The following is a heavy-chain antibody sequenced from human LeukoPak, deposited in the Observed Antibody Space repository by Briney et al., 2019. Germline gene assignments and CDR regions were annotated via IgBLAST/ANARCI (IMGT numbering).Heavy chain of an antibody. CDR2: IGGDGVNT. CDR1: GHTFRNYA. D-gene: IGHD1-26*01. Sequence: PGGSLRLSCAVSGHTFRNYAMSWVRQAPGMGLEWVSLIGGDGVNTFYADSVKGRFTISRDNPKNTLFLQMNSLRAEDSAVYYCAKGMGGSSPYNWFDPWGQGTLVTVSS. CDR3: AKGMGGSSPYNWFDP. V-gene: IGHV3-23*01. J-gene: IGHJ5*02.